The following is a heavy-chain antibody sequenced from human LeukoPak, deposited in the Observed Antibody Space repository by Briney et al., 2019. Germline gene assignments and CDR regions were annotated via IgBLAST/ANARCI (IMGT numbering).Heavy chain of an antibody. CDR2: ISAYNGNT. V-gene: IGHV1-18*01. D-gene: IGHD6-13*01. CDR3: ARNHWGSTIAAADDY. CDR1: GYTFTSYG. J-gene: IGHJ4*02. Sequence: ASVKVSCKASGYTFTSYGISWVRQAPGQGLEWMGWISAYNGNTNYAQKLQGRVTMTTDTSTSTAYMELRSLRSDDTAVYYCARNHWGSTIAAADDYWGQGTLVTVSS.